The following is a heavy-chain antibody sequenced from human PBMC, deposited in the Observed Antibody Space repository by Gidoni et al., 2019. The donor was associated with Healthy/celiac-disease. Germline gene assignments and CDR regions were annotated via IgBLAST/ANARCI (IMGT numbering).Heavy chain of an antibody. V-gene: IGHV4-34*01. J-gene: IGHJ6*03. CDR3: ARGRPLRSRWPYYYYMDV. CDR1: GASFRGYY. CDR2: INHSGST. Sequence: HVQLQQCGAGLLKPSSTLSLTCAVYGASFRGYYWSWIRQPPGKGLEWIGEINHSGSTNYNPSLKRRVTISVDTSKNQFSLKLSSVTAADTAVYYCARGRPLRSRWPYYYYMDVWGKGTTVTVSS. D-gene: IGHD3-3*01.